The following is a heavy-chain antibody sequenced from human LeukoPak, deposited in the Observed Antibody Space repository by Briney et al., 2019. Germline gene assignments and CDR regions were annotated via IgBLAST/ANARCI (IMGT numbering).Heavy chain of an antibody. CDR1: GFIFSSYG. Sequence: GGSLRLSCAASGFIFSSYGMHWVRQAPGKGLEWVAVIWYDGSNKYYADSVKGRFTISRDNSKNTLYLQMNSLRAEDTAVYYCARDPGNYYGMDVWGQGTTVTVSS. CDR2: IWYDGSNK. J-gene: IGHJ6*02. D-gene: IGHD2/OR15-2a*01. CDR3: ARDPGNYYGMDV. V-gene: IGHV3-33*01.